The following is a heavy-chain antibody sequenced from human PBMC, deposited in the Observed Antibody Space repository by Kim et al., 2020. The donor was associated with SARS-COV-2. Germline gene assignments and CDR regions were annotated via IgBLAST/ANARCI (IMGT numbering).Heavy chain of an antibody. J-gene: IGHJ4*02. V-gene: IGHV5-51*01. CDR2: IYPGDSDT. Sequence: GESLKISCKGSGYSFTSYWIGWVRQMPGKGLEWMGIIYPGDSDTRYSPSFQGQVTIAADKSISTAYLQWSSLKASDTAMNYCARSPYYYDSSGYDYDYWGQGALVTVSS. D-gene: IGHD3-22*01. CDR3: ARSPYYYDSSGYDYDY. CDR1: GYSFTSYW.